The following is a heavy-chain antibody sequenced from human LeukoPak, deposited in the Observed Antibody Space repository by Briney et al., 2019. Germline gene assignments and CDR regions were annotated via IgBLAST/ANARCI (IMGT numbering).Heavy chain of an antibody. CDR2: ISYDGSNK. D-gene: IGHD3-3*01. CDR3: ARGYYDFWSGEFQH. V-gene: IGHV3-30-3*01. J-gene: IGHJ1*01. Sequence: PGRSLRLSCAASGFTFSSYAMHWVRQAPGKGLEWVAVISYDGSNKYYADSVKGRFTISRDNSKNTLYLQMNSLRAEDTAVYYCARGYYDFWSGEFQHWGQGTLVTVSS. CDR1: GFTFSSYA.